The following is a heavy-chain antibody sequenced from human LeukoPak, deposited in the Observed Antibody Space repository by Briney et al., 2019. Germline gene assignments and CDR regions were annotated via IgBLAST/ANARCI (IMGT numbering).Heavy chain of an antibody. CDR3: ARLPYSSGWLLNWFDP. D-gene: IGHD6-19*01. CDR1: GFTFSSYW. V-gene: IGHV3-7*01. J-gene: IGHJ5*02. Sequence: GGSLRLSCAASGFTFSSYWMSWVRQAPGKGLEWVANIKQDGSEKYYVDSVKGRFTISRDNAKNSLYLQMNSLRAEDTAVYYCARLPYSSGWLLNWFDPWGQGTLVTVPS. CDR2: IKQDGSEK.